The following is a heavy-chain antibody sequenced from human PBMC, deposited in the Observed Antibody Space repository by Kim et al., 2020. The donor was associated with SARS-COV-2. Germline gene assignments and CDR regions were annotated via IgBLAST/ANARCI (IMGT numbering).Heavy chain of an antibody. D-gene: IGHD4-17*01. CDR2: IYINGNT. Sequence: GGSLRLSCVASGFSVSSNYMSWVRQAPGKGLVWVSVIYINGNTYYADSVKGRFTISRDNSKNTLYLQMNSLRAEDTAVYYCASSRSYGDYFSWGQGALVTVS. V-gene: IGHV3-53*01. J-gene: IGHJ4*02. CDR1: GFSVSSNY. CDR3: ASSRSYGDYFS.